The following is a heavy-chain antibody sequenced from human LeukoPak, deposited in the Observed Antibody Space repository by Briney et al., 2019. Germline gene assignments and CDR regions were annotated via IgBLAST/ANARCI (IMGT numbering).Heavy chain of an antibody. D-gene: IGHD6-25*01. CDR2: ITHDGGAA. CDR3: AREKRRLVDY. Sequence: QPGGSLRLSCAASGFTFNEYTMHWARQAPGKGLERVSLITHDGGAAFYADSVRGRFTISRDNSRNSLYLQMDSLRTEDTALYYCAREKRRLVDYWGQGTLVTVSS. V-gene: IGHV3-43*01. J-gene: IGHJ4*02. CDR1: GFTFNEYT.